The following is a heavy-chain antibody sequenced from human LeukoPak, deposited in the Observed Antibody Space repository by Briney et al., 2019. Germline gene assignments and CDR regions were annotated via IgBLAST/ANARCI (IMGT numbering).Heavy chain of an antibody. CDR1: GYTFTGYY. J-gene: IGHJ5*02. Sequence: PEASVKVSCKASGYTFTGYYMHWVRQAPGQGLEWMGWINPNSGGTNYAQKFQGRVTMTRDTSISTAYMELSRPRSDDTAVYYCARWSTVTGAWGQGTLVTVSS. CDR2: INPNSGGT. D-gene: IGHD4-17*01. V-gene: IGHV1-2*02. CDR3: ARWSTVTGA.